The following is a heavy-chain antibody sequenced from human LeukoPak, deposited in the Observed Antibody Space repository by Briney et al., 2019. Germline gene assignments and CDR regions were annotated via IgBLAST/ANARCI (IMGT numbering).Heavy chain of an antibody. J-gene: IGHJ4*02. CDR2: IFCSGGT. V-gene: IGHV4-59*08. CDR3: ARHVDY. CDR1: GTSISTNY. Sequence: SETLSLICSVSGTSISTNYWSWIRQPPGKGLEWLGCIFCSGGTNYKPSLKSRITISVDTSKNQLSLRLSSVTAADTAVYYCARHVDYWGQGTLVTVSS.